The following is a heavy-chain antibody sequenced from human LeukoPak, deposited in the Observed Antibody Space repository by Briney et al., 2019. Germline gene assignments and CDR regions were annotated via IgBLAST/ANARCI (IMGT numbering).Heavy chain of an antibody. D-gene: IGHD1-26*01. V-gene: IGHV3-23*01. CDR3: AKESPYAVGGTGRFYYFDY. CDR2: ISNSGRT. J-gene: IGHJ4*02. CDR1: GFTFSSYA. Sequence: TGGSLRLSCAASGFTFSSYAIGWVRQAPGKGLEWVSAISNSGRTYYTDSVKGRFTISRDNSKNTLHLQMNSLRAEDTAVYYCAKESPYAVGGTGRFYYFDYWGQGALVTVSS.